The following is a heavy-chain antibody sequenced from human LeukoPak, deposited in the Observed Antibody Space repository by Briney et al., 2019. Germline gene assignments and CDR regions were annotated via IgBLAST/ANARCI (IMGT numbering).Heavy chain of an antibody. CDR3: ARAGGYGLIDY. D-gene: IGHD5-18*01. CDR1: GNSISSGDNY. Sequence: PSETLSLTCTVSGNSISSGDNYWSWIRQPAGKGLEWIGSIYHSGTTYSGSTYYNPSLKSRVTISLDTSKNQFSLKVGSMTAADTAVYYCARAGGYGLIDYWGQGTMVTVSS. J-gene: IGHJ4*02. CDR2: IYHSGTTYSGST. V-gene: IGHV4-39*07.